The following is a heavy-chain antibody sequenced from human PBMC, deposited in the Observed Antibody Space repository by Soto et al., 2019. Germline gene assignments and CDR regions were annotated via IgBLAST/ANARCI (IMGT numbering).Heavy chain of an antibody. CDR1: GFTFSSYA. J-gene: IGHJ4*02. Sequence: EVQLLESGGGLVQPGGSLRLSCAASGFTFSSYAMSWVRQAPGKGLEWVSGISGSGGSTYYADSVTGRFTISRDNSKNTLYLQMNTLRAEDTALYCCATLVLGATLFSRRFNGVDYWGQGTLVTVSS. CDR3: ATLVLGATLFSRRFNGVDY. CDR2: ISGSGGST. D-gene: IGHD1-26*01. V-gene: IGHV3-23*01.